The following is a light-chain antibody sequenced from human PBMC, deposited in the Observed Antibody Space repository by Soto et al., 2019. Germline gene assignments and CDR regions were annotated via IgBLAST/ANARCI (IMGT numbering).Light chain of an antibody. V-gene: IGKV3-15*01. CDR2: GAS. Sequence: EIVMTQSPATLSVSPGGRATLSCRASQSISDTLAWYQQKPGQAPRLLIYGASRRATGFPARFSGSGSGTDFTLTISSLQSEDFATYYCLQHSDYPFTFGQGTKLDI. J-gene: IGKJ2*01. CDR3: LQHSDYPFT. CDR1: QSISDT.